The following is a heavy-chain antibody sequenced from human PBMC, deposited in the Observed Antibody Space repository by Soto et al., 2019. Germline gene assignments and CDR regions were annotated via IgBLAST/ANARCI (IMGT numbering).Heavy chain of an antibody. CDR1: GFTFSSYS. J-gene: IGHJ4*02. CDR3: AGPTVTMRY. D-gene: IGHD4-17*01. CDR2: ISSSSSTI. Sequence: EVQLVESGGGLVQPGGSLRLSCAASGFTFSSYSMNWVRQAPGKGLEWVSYISSSSSTIYYADSVKGRFTISRDNAKNSLYLQMTSLRAEDTAVYYCAGPTVTMRYWGQGTMVTVSS. V-gene: IGHV3-48*01.